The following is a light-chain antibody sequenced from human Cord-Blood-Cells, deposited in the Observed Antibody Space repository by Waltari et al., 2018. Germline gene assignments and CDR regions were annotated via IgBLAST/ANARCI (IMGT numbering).Light chain of an antibody. CDR2: YDS. J-gene: IGLJ2*01. V-gene: IGLV3-21*04. Sequence: SYVLTQPPSVSVAPGKTARITCGGNNIGSKSVHWYQQKPCQAPVLVIYYDSDRPSGIPERFSGSNSGNTATLTISRVEAGDEADYYCQVWDSSSDHPVFGGGTKLTVL. CDR3: QVWDSSSDHPV. CDR1: NIGSKS.